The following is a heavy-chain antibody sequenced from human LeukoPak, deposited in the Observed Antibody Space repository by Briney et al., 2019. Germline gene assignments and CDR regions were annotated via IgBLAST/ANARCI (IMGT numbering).Heavy chain of an antibody. D-gene: IGHD6-19*01. V-gene: IGHV3-11*01. J-gene: IGHJ4*02. CDR3: ARDLHFRYSSGWLLDY. CDR1: GFTFSDYY. Sequence: GGSLRLSCAASGFTFSDYYMSWIRQAPGKGLEWVSYISSSGSTIYYADSVKGRFTISRDNAKNSLYLQMNSLRAEDTAVYYCARDLHFRYSSGWLLDYWGQGTLVTVSS. CDR2: ISSSGSTI.